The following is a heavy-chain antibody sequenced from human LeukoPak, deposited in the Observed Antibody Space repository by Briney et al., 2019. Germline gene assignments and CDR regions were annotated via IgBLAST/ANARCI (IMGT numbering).Heavy chain of an antibody. CDR1: GFTFSSYG. Sequence: GGSLRLSCAASGFTFSSYGMHWVRQAPGKGLEWVAVISYDGSNKYYADSVKGRFTISRDNAKNTLNLQMNSLRGDDTGVYYCTRVLDSYYYDSGKFDYWGLGTLVTVSS. V-gene: IGHV3-30*03. D-gene: IGHD3-22*01. CDR3: TRVLDSYYYDSGKFDY. J-gene: IGHJ4*02. CDR2: ISYDGSNK.